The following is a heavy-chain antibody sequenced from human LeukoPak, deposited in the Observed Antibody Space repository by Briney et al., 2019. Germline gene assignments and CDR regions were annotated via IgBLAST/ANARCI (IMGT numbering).Heavy chain of an antibody. CDR3: AIGADGTGYYDY. D-gene: IGHD3-10*01. CDR1: GYSFSSYW. J-gene: IGHJ4*02. CDR2: IHGGDSET. V-gene: IGHV5-51*01. Sequence: GESLKIYCKGSGYSFSSYWIGWVRQMPGKGLEWMGFIHGGDSETRYRPSFQGQVTISVDKSISTAYLQWSSLKASDNDMYYCAIGADGTGYYDYWGQGTLVTVSS.